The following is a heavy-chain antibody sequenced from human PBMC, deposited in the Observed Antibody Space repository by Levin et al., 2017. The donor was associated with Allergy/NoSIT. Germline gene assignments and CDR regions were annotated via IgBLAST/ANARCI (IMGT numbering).Heavy chain of an antibody. CDR1: GGSFSGYY. Sequence: SCAVYGGSFSGYYWSWIRQPPGKGLEWIGEINHSGSTNYNPSLKSRVTISVDTSKNQFSLKLSSVTAADTAVYYCARNLRASSWNYGYYYGMDVWGQGTTVTVSS. V-gene: IGHV4-34*01. D-gene: IGHD1-7*01. J-gene: IGHJ6*02. CDR2: INHSGST. CDR3: ARNLRASSWNYGYYYGMDV.